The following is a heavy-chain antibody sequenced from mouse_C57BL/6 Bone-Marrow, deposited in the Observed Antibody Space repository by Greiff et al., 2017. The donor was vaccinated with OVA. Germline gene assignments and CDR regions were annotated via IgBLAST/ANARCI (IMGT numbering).Heavy chain of an antibody. CDR1: GFTFSDYG. D-gene: IGHD1-1*01. J-gene: IGHJ2*01. CDR2: ISSGSSTI. V-gene: IGHV5-17*01. CDR3: ARHYYYGSSFDY. Sequence: EVKLQESGGGLVKPGGSLKLSCAASGFTFSDYGMHWVRQAPEKGLEWVAYISSGSSTIYYADPVKGRFTISRDNAKNTLFLQMTSLRSEDTAMYYCARHYYYGSSFDYWGQGTTLTVSS.